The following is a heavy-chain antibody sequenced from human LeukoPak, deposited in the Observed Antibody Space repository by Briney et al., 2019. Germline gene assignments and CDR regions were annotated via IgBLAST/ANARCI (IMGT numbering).Heavy chain of an antibody. Sequence: SVKVSCKASGGTFSSYAISWVRQAPGQGREWMGRIISIFGTANYAQKFQGRVTITSDESTSTAYMVLSSLRSEDTAVYYCARGWGWFDPWGQGTLVTVSS. J-gene: IGHJ5*02. V-gene: IGHV1-69*15. CDR3: ARGWGWFDP. D-gene: IGHD3-16*01. CDR2: IISIFGTA. CDR1: GGTFSSYA.